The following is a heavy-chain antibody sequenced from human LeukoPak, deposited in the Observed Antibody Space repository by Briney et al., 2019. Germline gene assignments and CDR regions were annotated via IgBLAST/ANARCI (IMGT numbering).Heavy chain of an antibody. CDR2: IYHSGRT. D-gene: IGHD5-24*01. V-gene: IGHV4-38-2*01. CDR1: GSSISSDYY. Sequence: PPETLSLTCAVSGSSISSDYYWGWIRQPPGKGLEWIGSIYHSGRTYYNPSLKSRVSISVDTSKNQFSLKLTSVTAADTAVYYCARRAYNYVYFDYWGQGTLVTVSS. CDR3: ARRAYNYVYFDY. J-gene: IGHJ4*02.